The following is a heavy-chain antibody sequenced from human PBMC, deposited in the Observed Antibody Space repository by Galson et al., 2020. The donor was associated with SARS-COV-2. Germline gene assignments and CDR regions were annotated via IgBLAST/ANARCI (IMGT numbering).Heavy chain of an antibody. CDR2: IWYDGNNK. Sequence: LSLTCAASGFTFSSYGMHWVRQAPGKGLEWVAVIWYDGNNKNYADSVKGRFTIARDNSKNTLYLQMNRLRAEDTAVYYCARDLLVIAGYGMDVWGQGTTVTVSS. CDR1: GFTFSSYG. D-gene: IGHD3-9*01. V-gene: IGHV3-33*01. CDR3: ARDLLVIAGYGMDV. J-gene: IGHJ6*02.